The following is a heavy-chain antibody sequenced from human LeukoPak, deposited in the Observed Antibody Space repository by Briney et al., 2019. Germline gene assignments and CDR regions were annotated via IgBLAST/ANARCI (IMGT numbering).Heavy chain of an antibody. CDR3: AKGGYCSGGSCYDDY. J-gene: IGHJ4*02. Sequence: GGSLRLSCAASGFTFSSSAMSWVRQAPGKGLEWVSSITGSGRGDSTNYADSVKGRFTISRDNSKNTLYLQMNSLRAEDTALYYCAKGGYCSGGSCYDDYWGQGTLVTVSS. V-gene: IGHV3-23*01. D-gene: IGHD2-15*01. CDR2: ITGSGRGDST. CDR1: GFTFSSSA.